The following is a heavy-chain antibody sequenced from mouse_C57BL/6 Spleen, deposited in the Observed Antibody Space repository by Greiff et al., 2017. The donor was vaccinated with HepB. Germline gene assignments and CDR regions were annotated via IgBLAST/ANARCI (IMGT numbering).Heavy chain of an antibody. D-gene: IGHD2-5*01. J-gene: IGHJ1*03. V-gene: IGHV5-6*02. Sequence: EVKLMESGGDLVKPGGSLKLSCAASGFTFSSYGMSWVRQTPDKRLEWVATISSGGSYTYYPDSVKGRFTISRDNAKNTLYLQMSSLKSEDTAMYYCGRRSAYYSNYMDFDVWGTGTTGTVSS. CDR2: ISSGGSYT. CDR1: GFTFSSYG. CDR3: GRRSAYYSNYMDFDV.